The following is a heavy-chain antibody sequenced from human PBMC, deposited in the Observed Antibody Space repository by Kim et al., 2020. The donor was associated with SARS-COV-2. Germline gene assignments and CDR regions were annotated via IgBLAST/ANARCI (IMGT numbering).Heavy chain of an antibody. J-gene: IGHJ5*02. Sequence: ASVKVSCKASGYTFTSYYMHWVRQAPGQGLEWMGIINPSGGSTSYAQKFQGRVTMTRDTSTSTVYMELSSLRSEDTAVYYCARAGAYGPRGGNWFDPWGQGTLVTVSS. CDR3: ARAGAYGPRGGNWFDP. CDR2: INPSGGST. V-gene: IGHV1-46*01. D-gene: IGHD4-17*01. CDR1: GYTFTSYY.